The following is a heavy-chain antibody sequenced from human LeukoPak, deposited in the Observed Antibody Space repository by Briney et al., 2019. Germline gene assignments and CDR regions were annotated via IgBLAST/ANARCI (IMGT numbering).Heavy chain of an antibody. J-gene: IGHJ4*02. Sequence: SETLSLTCTVSGVSISSYYWSWIRQPPGKGLEWIGYIYYSGSTNYNPSLKSRVTISVDTSKNQFSLKLSSVTAADTAVYYCARVGDSSGYYQYYFDYWGQGTLVTVSS. V-gene: IGHV4-59*01. CDR2: IYYSGST. CDR1: GVSISSYY. CDR3: ARVGDSSGYYQYYFDY. D-gene: IGHD3-22*01.